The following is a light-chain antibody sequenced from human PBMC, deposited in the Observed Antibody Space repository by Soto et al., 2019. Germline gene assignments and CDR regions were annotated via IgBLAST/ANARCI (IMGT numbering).Light chain of an antibody. V-gene: IGLV2-14*01. CDR1: SRDVGGYNY. CDR2: EVS. J-gene: IGLJ3*02. CDR3: SSYTSSSTRV. Sequence: SVLTQPASVSGSPGQSITISCTGTSRDVGGYNYVSWYQQHPGKAPKLMIYEVSNRPSGVSNRFSGSKSGNTASLTISGLQAEDEADYYCSSYTSSSTRVFGGGTKLTVL.